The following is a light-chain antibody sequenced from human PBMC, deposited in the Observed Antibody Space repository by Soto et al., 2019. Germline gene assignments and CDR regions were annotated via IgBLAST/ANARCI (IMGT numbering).Light chain of an antibody. J-gene: IGKJ3*01. V-gene: IGKV1-13*02. CDR3: QQFNSYVFT. CDR2: DAS. Sequence: AIQLTQSPSSLSASVGDRVTITCRASQGISSALAWYQQKPGKAPKLLIYDASSLESGVPSRFSGSGSWTDFTLTISSLQPEDFATYYCQQFNSYVFTFGPGTKVDIK. CDR1: QGISSA.